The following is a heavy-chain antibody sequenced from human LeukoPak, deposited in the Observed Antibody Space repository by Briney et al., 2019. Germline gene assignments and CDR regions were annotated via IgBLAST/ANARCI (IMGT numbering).Heavy chain of an antibody. CDR1: GFTFRSYA. J-gene: IGHJ4*02. Sequence: PGGSLRLSCAASGFTFRSYAMSWVRQAPGKGLEWVSAISGSGGSTYYADSVKGRFTISRDNSKNTLYLQMNSLRAEDTAVYYCAKLNMIVVAFDYWGQGTLVTVSS. CDR2: ISGSGGST. V-gene: IGHV3-23*01. D-gene: IGHD3-22*01. CDR3: AKLNMIVVAFDY.